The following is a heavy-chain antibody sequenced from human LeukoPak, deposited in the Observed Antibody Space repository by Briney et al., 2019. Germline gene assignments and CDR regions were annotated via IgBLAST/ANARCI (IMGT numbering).Heavy chain of an antibody. D-gene: IGHD2-21*02. J-gene: IGHJ4*02. Sequence: GGSLRLSCAASGFTFDDYAMHWVRQAPGKGLEWVSGISWNSGSIGYADSVKGRFTISRDNAKNSLYLQMNSLRAEDMALYYCAKDGTDGGGDIPYYFDYWGQGTLVTVSS. CDR1: GFTFDDYA. CDR3: AKDGTDGGGDIPYYFDY. V-gene: IGHV3-9*03. CDR2: ISWNSGSI.